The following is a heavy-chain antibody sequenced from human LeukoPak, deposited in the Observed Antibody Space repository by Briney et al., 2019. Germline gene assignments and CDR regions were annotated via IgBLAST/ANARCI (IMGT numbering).Heavy chain of an antibody. CDR2: IYYCGST. J-gene: IGHJ4*02. D-gene: IGHD3-10*01. V-gene: IGHV4-39*01. CDR3: ARLEEGNYYGSGSYYMDY. Sequence: SETLSLPCTVSGGSISSSSYYWGRIRQPPGKGLEWIGSIYYCGSTYYNPSLKSRVTISVDPSKNQFSLKLSSVTAADTAVYYCARLEEGNYYGSGSYYMDYWGQGTLVTVSS. CDR1: GGSISSSSYY.